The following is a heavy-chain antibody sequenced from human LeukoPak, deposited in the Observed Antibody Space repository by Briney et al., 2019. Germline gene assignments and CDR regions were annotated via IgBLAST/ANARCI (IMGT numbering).Heavy chain of an antibody. D-gene: IGHD1-14*01. J-gene: IGHJ6*04. CDR3: ARDAGE. CDR2: INPSGGST. CDR1: GGTFSSYA. Sequence: ASVKVSCKASGGTFSSYAISWVRQAPGQGLEWMGIINPSGGSTSYAQKFQGRVTMTRDTSTSTVYMELSGLRSEDTAVYYCARDAGEWGKGTTVTVSS. V-gene: IGHV1-46*01.